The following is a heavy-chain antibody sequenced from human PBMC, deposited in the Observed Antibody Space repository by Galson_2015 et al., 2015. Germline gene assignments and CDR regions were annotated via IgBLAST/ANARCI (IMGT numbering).Heavy chain of an antibody. CDR1: GYTFTNYA. CDR2: INPGNGNT. Sequence: SVKVSCKGSGYTFTNYAINWVRQAPGQRLEWMGWINPGNGNTQYSQKFQGRVTITRDTSASTAYMELSSLRSEDTAVYYCARDRRSSSWYGAFDYWGQGTLVTVSS. D-gene: IGHD6-13*01. J-gene: IGHJ4*02. CDR3: ARDRRSSSWYGAFDY. V-gene: IGHV1-3*01.